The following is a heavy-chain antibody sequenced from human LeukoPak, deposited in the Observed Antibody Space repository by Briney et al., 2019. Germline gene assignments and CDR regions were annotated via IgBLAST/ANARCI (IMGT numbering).Heavy chain of an antibody. CDR3: ARVLVGGTNWFDP. V-gene: IGHV3-74*01. CDR1: EFTFSSYY. CDR2: TNMDGTST. J-gene: IGHJ5*02. D-gene: IGHD1-26*01. Sequence: GGSLRLSCAASEFTFSSYYLHWVRQAPGKGLVWVSRTNMDGTSTTYADSVKGRFTISRDNAKSSLYLQMNSLRAEDTAVYYCARVLVGGTNWFDPWGQGTLVTVSS.